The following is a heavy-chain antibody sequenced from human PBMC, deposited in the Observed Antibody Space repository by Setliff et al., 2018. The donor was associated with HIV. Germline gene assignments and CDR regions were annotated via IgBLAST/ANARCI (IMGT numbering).Heavy chain of an antibody. Sequence: GGSLRLSCAASGFTFSSYWVHWVRQTPGKGLMWVSRINTDGSDTSYADAVKGRFTISRDNAKNTLYLQLNSLRAEDTAVYYCARDRRASQYYLDYWGQGTLVTVSS. CDR2: INTDGSDT. J-gene: IGHJ4*02. D-gene: IGHD3-16*01. V-gene: IGHV3-74*01. CDR3: ARDRRASQYYLDY. CDR1: GFTFSSYW.